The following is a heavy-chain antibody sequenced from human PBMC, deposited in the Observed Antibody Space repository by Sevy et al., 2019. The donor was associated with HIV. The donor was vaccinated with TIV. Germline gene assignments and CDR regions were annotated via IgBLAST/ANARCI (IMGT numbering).Heavy chain of an antibody. CDR2: ISSSSSTI. Sequence: GGSLRLSCAASGFTFSSYSMNWVRQAPGKGLEWVSYISSSSSTIYYADSVKGRFTISRDNAKNSLYLQMNSLRDEDTAVYYCAKANSGNPFGKCPNWFDPWGQGTLVTVSS. D-gene: IGHD3-10*01. CDR3: AKANSGNPFGKCPNWFDP. J-gene: IGHJ5*02. V-gene: IGHV3-48*02. CDR1: GFTFSSYS.